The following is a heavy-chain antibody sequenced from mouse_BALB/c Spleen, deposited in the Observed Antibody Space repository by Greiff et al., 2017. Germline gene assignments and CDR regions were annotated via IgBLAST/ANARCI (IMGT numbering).Heavy chain of an antibody. CDR2: IDPETGGT. Sequence: QVQLQQSGAELVGPGASVTLSCKASGYTFTDYEMHWVKQTPVHGLEWIGAIDPETGGTAYNQKFKGKATLTADKSSSTAYMELRSLTSEDSAVYYCTRSAYYYGSSHYWYFDVWGAGTTVTVSS. J-gene: IGHJ1*01. D-gene: IGHD1-1*01. V-gene: IGHV1-15*01. CDR3: TRSAYYYGSSHYWYFDV. CDR1: GYTFTDYE.